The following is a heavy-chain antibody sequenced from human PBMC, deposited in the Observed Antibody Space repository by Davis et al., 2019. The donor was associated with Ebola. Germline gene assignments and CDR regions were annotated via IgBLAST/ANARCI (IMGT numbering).Heavy chain of an antibody. CDR2: IYSGGST. J-gene: IGHJ4*02. D-gene: IGHD4-23*01. V-gene: IGHV3-53*01. Sequence: GESLKISCAASGFTVSSNYMSWVRQAPGKELEWVSVIYSGGSTYYADSVKGRFTISRDNSKNTLYLQMNSLRAEDTAVYYCATYYGGDYWGQGTLITVSS. CDR1: GFTVSSNY. CDR3: ATYYGGDY.